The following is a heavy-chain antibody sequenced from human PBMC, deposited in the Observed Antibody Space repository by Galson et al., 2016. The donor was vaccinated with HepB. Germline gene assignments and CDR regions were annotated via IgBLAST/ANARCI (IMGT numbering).Heavy chain of an antibody. D-gene: IGHD1-26*01. CDR1: GFTFNTAW. V-gene: IGHV3-15*01. J-gene: IGHJ3*02. CDR2: TKSKTDGGTT. Sequence: SLRLSCAASGFTFNTAWMSWVRQAPGKGLEWIGRTKSKTDGGTTDYAAPVKGRFTISRDDSKDTLYLQMNSLKTEDTAVYYCARGGATFDIWGQGTMVTVSS. CDR3: ARGGATFDI.